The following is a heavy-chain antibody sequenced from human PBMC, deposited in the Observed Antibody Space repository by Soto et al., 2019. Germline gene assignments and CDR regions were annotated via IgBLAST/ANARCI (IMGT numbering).Heavy chain of an antibody. CDR1: EFTLSNSA. J-gene: IGHJ4*02. CDR2: ISGSGTST. D-gene: IGHD6-6*01. Sequence: VQLLESGGGFVQPGGSLRLSCAASEFTLSNSAMSWVRQAPGKGLEWVSCISGSGTSTYYADSVKGRFAISRDNSKNILYLQLSSLRAEDTALYYCAKDRGAYCSSVNDYWGQGTLVTVSS. CDR3: AKDRGAYCSSVNDY. V-gene: IGHV3-23*01.